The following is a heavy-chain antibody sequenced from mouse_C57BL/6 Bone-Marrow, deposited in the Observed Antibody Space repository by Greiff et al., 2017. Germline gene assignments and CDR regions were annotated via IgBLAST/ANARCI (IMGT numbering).Heavy chain of an antibody. D-gene: IGHD1-1*01. Sequence: QVHVKQSGAELARPGASVKLSCKASGYTFTSYGISWVKQRTGQGLEWIGEIYPRSGNTYYNEKFKGKATLTADKSSSTAYMELRSLTSEDSAVYFCAKFSTTVVATSTDYWGQGTTLTVSS. J-gene: IGHJ2*01. CDR3: AKFSTTVVATSTDY. V-gene: IGHV1-81*01. CDR2: IYPRSGNT. CDR1: GYTFTSYG.